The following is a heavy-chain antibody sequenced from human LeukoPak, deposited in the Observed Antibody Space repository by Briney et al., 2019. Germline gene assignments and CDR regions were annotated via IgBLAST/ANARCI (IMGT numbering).Heavy chain of an antibody. V-gene: IGHV4-59*06. Sequence: PSETLSLTCTVSGGSISSYYWSWIRQPPGKGLEWIGYIYYSGSTYYNPSLKSRVTISVDTSKNQFSLKLSSVTAADTAVYYCASGYSYGYGWDYFDYWGQGTLVTVSS. CDR1: GGSISSYY. CDR3: ASGYSYGYGWDYFDY. D-gene: IGHD5-18*01. CDR2: IYYSGST. J-gene: IGHJ4*02.